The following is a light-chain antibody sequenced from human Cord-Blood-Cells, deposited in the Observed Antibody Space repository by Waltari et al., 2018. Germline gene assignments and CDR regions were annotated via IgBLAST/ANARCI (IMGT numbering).Light chain of an antibody. Sequence: DIQMTQSPSSQSASVGDRVPITCRASQSISSYLNWYQQKPGKAPKLLIYAASSLQSGVPSRFSGSGSGTDFTLTISSLQPEDFATYYCQQSYSTPRATFGQGTRLEIK. CDR3: QQSYSTPRAT. CDR2: AAS. CDR1: QSISSY. V-gene: IGKV1-39*01. J-gene: IGKJ5*01.